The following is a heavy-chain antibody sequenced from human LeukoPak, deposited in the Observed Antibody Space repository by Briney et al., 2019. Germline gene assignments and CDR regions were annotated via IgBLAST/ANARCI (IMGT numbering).Heavy chain of an antibody. D-gene: IGHD4-17*01. J-gene: IGHJ5*02. CDR2: MFHSGNA. Sequence: SETLSLTCTVSDYSISSAYYWGWIRQPPGEGLEWIGSMFHSGNAYYNPSLQSRVSISVDTSKNQFSLKLSSVTAADTAVYYCAREGQTVTTDNWFDPWGQGTLVTVSS. V-gene: IGHV4-38-2*02. CDR3: AREGQTVTTDNWFDP. CDR1: DYSISSAYY.